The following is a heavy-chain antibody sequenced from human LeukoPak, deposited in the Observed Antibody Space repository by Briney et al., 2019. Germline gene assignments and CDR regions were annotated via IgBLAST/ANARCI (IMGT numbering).Heavy chain of an antibody. CDR1: GYNFPTYS. Sequence: GESLKISCKGSGYNFPTYSIGWVRQTPGKGLEWMGIMYPVDSDTTYSTSFQGQVTMSADKSISTAYLQWSSLKTSDTAIYYCARPRYDILTGYDDAFDIWGQGTMVTVSS. V-gene: IGHV5-51*01. CDR3: ARPRYDILTGYDDAFDI. D-gene: IGHD3-9*01. CDR2: MYPVDSDT. J-gene: IGHJ3*02.